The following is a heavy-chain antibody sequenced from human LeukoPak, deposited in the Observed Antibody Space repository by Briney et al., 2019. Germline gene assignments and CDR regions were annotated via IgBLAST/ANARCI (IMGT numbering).Heavy chain of an antibody. V-gene: IGHV6-1*01. CDR3: AVGGWGHTRAFDI. CDR1: GDSVSSNSVA. D-gene: IGHD3-16*01. J-gene: IGHJ3*02. CDR2: TYYRSKWYN. Sequence: SQTLSLTCAIFGDSVSSNSVAWNWIRQSPSRGLEWLGRTYYRSKWYNDYAVSVKSRITINPDTSKNQFSLQLNSVTPEDTAVYYCAVGGWGHTRAFDIWGQGTMVTVSS.